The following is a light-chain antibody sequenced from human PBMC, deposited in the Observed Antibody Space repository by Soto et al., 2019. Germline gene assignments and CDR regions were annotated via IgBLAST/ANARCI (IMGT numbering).Light chain of an antibody. CDR2: DVS. CDR1: SSDVGAYNY. J-gene: IGLJ1*01. CDR3: SSYTSSSTYV. V-gene: IGLV2-14*01. Sequence: QSALTQPASVSGSPGESITISCTGTSSDVGAYNYVSWYQQDPGKAPKLMIYDVSSRPSGVSNRFSGSKSGHTVSLTISGLQAEDEADYYCSSYTSSSTYVFGTGTKLTVL.